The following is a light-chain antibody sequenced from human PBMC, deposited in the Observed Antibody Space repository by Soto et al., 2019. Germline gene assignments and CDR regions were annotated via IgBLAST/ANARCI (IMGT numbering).Light chain of an antibody. J-gene: IGLJ1*01. CDR2: GNI. V-gene: IGLV1-40*01. CDR3: QSYDSTLSARYV. CDR1: SSNIGAGYD. Sequence: QSVLTQQPSASGTPGQRVTISCSGSSSNIGAGYDVHWYQQRPGTAPKLLIFGNINRPSGVPDRFSGSKSGTSASLAITGLQAEDEGDYYCQSYDSTLSARYVFGTGTKLTVL.